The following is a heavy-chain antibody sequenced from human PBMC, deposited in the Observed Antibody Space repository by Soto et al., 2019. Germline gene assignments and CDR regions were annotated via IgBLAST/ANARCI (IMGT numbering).Heavy chain of an antibody. CDR2: IYYSGST. Sequence: LSLTCTVSGGSVSSGSYYWSWIRQPPGKGLEWIGYIYYSGSTNYNPSLKSRVTISVDTSKNQFSLKLSSVTAADTAVYYCARDRPGSYFDYWGQGTLVTVSS. V-gene: IGHV4-61*01. CDR3: ARDRPGSYFDY. J-gene: IGHJ4*02. D-gene: IGHD1-26*01. CDR1: GGSVSSGSYY.